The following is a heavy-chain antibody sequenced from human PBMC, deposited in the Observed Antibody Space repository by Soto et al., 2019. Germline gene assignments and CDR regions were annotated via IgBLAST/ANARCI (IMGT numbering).Heavy chain of an antibody. D-gene: IGHD6-19*01. V-gene: IGHV3-23*01. CDR1: GFTFRTYA. CDR2: MSNSVDET. CDR3: AKDAARTSGWYYFDF. J-gene: IGHJ4*02. Sequence: SLRLSFSASGFTFRTYAMGWVRQSPGKGLEWVSVMSNSVDETYYADSVKGRFTISRDNFQNTLYLQLSSLRAKDTAVYYCAKDAARTSGWYYFDFWGQGTLVTVSS.